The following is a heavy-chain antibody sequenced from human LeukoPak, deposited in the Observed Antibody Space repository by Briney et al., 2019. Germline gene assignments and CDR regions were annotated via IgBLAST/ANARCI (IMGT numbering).Heavy chain of an antibody. V-gene: IGHV4-61*02. CDR3: ARVGTLSEKTAFDY. CDR2: IYTSGST. Sequence: SETLSLTCTVSGGSISSGSYYWSWIRQPAGKGLEWIGRIYTSGSTNYNPSLKSRVTMSVDTSKNQFSLKLSSVTAADTAVYYCARVGTLSEKTAFDYWGQGTLVTVSS. D-gene: IGHD2/OR15-2a*01. J-gene: IGHJ4*02. CDR1: GGSISSGSYY.